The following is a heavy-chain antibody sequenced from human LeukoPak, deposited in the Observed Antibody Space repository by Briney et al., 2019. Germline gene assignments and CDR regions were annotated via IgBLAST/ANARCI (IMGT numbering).Heavy chain of an antibody. V-gene: IGHV1-2*02. J-gene: IGHJ4*02. Sequence: REASVKVSCKASGYTFTGYYMHWVRQAPGQGLEWMGWINPNSGVTNYAQKFQGRVTMSRDTSISTAYMALSRRRADDTAVYCCASLIWFGEPFDCWGQGTLVTVSS. D-gene: IGHD3-10*01. CDR3: ASLIWFGEPFDC. CDR2: INPNSGVT. CDR1: GYTFTGYY.